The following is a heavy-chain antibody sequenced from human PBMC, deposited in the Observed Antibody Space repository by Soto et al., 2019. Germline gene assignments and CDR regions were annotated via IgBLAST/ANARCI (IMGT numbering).Heavy chain of an antibody. CDR2: TIPILKTP. J-gene: IGHJ4*02. CDR1: GDTFNTYA. V-gene: IGHV1-69*01. Sequence: QVQLEQSGAEVKKPGSSVKVSCRASGDTFNTYAFNWVRQAPGQGLEWIGGTIPILKTPNYVKTLQGRVTITANASTAPAYMELVSLRSDDTGVYFCLRAGEMAIFISYFHFWGQGALVTVSS. D-gene: IGHD2-21*01. CDR3: LRAGEMAIFISYFHF.